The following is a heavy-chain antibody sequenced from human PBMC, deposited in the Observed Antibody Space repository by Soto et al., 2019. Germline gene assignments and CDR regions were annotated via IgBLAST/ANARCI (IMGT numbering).Heavy chain of an antibody. CDR1: GFTFSYYW. J-gene: IGHJ3*01. V-gene: IGHV3-74*01. CDR2: IHSDGSST. D-gene: IGHD2-21*02. Sequence: EARLVESEGGLVQPGGSLSLSCAASGFTFSYYWMHWVRQAPGQGLLWVSRIHSDGSSTTYADSVKGRFTISRDNAKNTVSLQMNCLRVEDTGVYFCARGDRGAFDLWGQGTMVTVSS. CDR3: ARGDRGAFDL.